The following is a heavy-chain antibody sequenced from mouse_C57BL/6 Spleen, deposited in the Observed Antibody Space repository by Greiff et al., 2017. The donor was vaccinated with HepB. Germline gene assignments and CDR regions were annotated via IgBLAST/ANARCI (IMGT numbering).Heavy chain of an antibody. J-gene: IGHJ1*03. CDR3: ARLPITTVVPWYFDV. CDR2: ISSGGSYT. CDR1: GFTFSSYG. Sequence: EVQGVESGGDLVKPGGSLKLSCAASGFTFSSYGMSWVRQTPDKRLEWVATISSGGSYTYYPDSVKGRCTISRDNAKNTLYLQMSSLKSEDTAMYYCARLPITTVVPWYFDVWGTGTTVTVSS. D-gene: IGHD1-1*01. V-gene: IGHV5-6*01.